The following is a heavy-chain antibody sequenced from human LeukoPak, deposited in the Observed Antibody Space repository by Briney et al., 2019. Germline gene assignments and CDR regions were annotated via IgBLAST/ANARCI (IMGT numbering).Heavy chain of an antibody. D-gene: IGHD2-15*01. J-gene: IGHJ4*02. Sequence: PGGSLRLSCAASGFTFSDYYMSWIRQAPGKGLEWVSYISSSGSTIYYADSVKGRFTISRDNAKNSLYLQMNSLRAEDTAVYYRARDATHFTQYYFDYWGQGTLVTVSS. CDR1: GFTFSDYY. CDR2: ISSSGSTI. V-gene: IGHV3-11*04. CDR3: ARDATHFTQYYFDY.